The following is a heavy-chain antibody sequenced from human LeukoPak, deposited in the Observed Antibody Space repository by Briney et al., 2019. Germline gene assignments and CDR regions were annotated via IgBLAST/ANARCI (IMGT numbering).Heavy chain of an antibody. CDR2: LIGSGTTA. J-gene: IGHJ6*03. CDR3: ATGGGDTPYYYFYMDV. CDR1: GFTFSRYA. Sequence: PGGSLRLSCTASGFTFSRYAMSWVRQAPGKGLEWVTVLIGSGTTAHYADSVKGRFTISRDNSRNAVFLEMNSLRLEDTAVYYCATGGGDTPYYYFYMDVWGKGRTVTVSS. D-gene: IGHD2-21*02. V-gene: IGHV3-23*01.